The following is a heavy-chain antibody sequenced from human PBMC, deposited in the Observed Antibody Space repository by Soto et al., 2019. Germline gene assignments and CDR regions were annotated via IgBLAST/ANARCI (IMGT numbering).Heavy chain of an antibody. CDR1: GGSISSGNYY. V-gene: IGHV4-30-4*01. D-gene: IGHD3-22*01. CDR3: ARLYDSSNYYGMDV. J-gene: IGHJ6*02. CDR2: IYYSGST. Sequence: SETLSLTCTVSGGSISSGNYYWSWIRQPPGKGLEWIGYIYYSGSTYYNPSLKSRVTISVDTSKNQFSLKLSSVTAADTAVYYCARLYDSSNYYGMDVWGQGTTVTVSS.